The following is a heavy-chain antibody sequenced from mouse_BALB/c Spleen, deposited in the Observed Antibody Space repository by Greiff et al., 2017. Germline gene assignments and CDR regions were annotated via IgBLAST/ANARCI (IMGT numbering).Heavy chain of an antibody. V-gene: IGHV14-3*02. CDR2: IDPANGNT. Sequence: VQLQQSGAELVKPGASVKLSCTASGFNIKDTYMHWVKQRPEQGLEWIGRIDPANGNTKYDPKFQGKATITADTSSNTAYLQLSSLTSEDTAVYYGARVYGNYAMDYWGQGTSVTVSS. CDR1: GFNIKDTY. J-gene: IGHJ4*01. D-gene: IGHD2-1*01. CDR3: ARVYGNYAMDY.